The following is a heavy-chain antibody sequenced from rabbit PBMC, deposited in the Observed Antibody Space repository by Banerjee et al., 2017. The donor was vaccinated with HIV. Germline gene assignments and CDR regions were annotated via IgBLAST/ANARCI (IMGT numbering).Heavy chain of an antibody. CDR2: IDPVFGST. J-gene: IGHJ4*01. CDR3: ASSASNTYYPYYFNF. D-gene: IGHD8-1*01. V-gene: IGHV1S47*01. CDR1: GFDFSSYG. Sequence: QEQLVESGGGLVQPGGSLKLSCKASGFDFSSYGVSWVRQAPGKGLEWIGYIDPVFGSTYYASWVNGRFTISSHNAQNTLYLQLNSLTAADTATYFCASSASNTYYPYYFNFWGQGTLVTVS.